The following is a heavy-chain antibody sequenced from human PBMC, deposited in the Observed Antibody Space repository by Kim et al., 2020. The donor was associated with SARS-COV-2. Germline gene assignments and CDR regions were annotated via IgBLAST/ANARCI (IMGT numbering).Heavy chain of an antibody. Sequence: GGSLRLSCAASGFTFDSHAVGWVRQAPGKGLEWVSAIHSGGTGTWYADSVKGRFTIYRENSRNTLYLQMNSLGAEDTAVYYCTKRSGRDGYPFDYWGQGTLVTVPS. CDR3: TKRSGRDGYPFDY. V-gene: IGHV3-23*03. CDR2: IHSGGTGT. CDR1: GFTFDSHA. D-gene: IGHD5-12*01. J-gene: IGHJ4*02.